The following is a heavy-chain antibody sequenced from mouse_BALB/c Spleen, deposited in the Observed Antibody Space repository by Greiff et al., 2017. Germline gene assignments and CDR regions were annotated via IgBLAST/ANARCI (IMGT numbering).Heavy chain of an antibody. D-gene: IGHD2-2*01. V-gene: IGHV3-2*02. CDR1: GYSITSDYA. J-gene: IGHJ3*01. CDR3: ARGRGYDAWFAY. CDR2: ISYSGST. Sequence: EVKLLESGPGLVKPSQSLSLTCTVTGYSITSDYAWNWIRQFPGNKLEWMGYISYSGSTSYNPSLKSRISITRDTSKNQFFLQLNSVTTEDTATYYCARGRGYDAWFAYWGQGTLVTVSA.